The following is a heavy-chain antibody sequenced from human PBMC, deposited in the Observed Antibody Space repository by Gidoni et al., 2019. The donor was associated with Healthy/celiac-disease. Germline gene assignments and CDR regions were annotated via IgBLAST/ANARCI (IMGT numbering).Heavy chain of an antibody. CDR2: IWYDGSNK. CDR3: ARGELGIEYYYYYGMDV. D-gene: IGHD7-27*01. Sequence: QVQLVESGGGVVQPGRSLRLSCAASGFTFSSYGMHWVRQAPGKGLEWVAVIWYDGSNKYYADSVKGRFTISRDNSKNTLYLQMNSLRAEDTAVYYCARGELGIEYYYYYGMDVWGQGTTVTVSS. CDR1: GFTFSSYG. J-gene: IGHJ6*02. V-gene: IGHV3-33*01.